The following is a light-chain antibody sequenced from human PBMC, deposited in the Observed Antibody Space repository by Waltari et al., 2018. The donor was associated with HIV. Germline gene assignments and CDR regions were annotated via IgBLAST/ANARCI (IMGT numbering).Light chain of an antibody. CDR3: QQSYSGLT. V-gene: IGKV1-39*01. Sequence: DIQMTQSPSSLSASLGDSIIITCRESQTISTYVNWYQHKTGRAPNLLIYAAASLHSGVPSRFSGSGSGTDFTLTINSLQAEDFATYYCQQSYSGLTFGPGTKVD. CDR2: AAA. J-gene: IGKJ3*01. CDR1: QTISTY.